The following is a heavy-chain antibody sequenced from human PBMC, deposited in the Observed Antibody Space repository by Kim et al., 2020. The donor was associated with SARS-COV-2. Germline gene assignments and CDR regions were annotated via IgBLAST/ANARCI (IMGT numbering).Heavy chain of an antibody. J-gene: IGHJ3*02. CDR3: ARSRRGLLWFGERLWSEDAFDI. CDR1: GGSISSGGYY. CDR2: IYYSGST. Sequence: SETRSLTCTVSGGSISSGGYYWSWIRQHPGKGLEWIGYIYYSGSTYYHPSLKSRVTISVDTSKNQFSLKLSSVTAADTAVYYCARSRRGLLWFGERLWSEDAFDIWGQGTMVTVSS. V-gene: IGHV4-31*03. D-gene: IGHD3-10*01.